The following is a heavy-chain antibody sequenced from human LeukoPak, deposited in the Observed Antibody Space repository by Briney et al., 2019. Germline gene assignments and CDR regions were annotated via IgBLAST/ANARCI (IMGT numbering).Heavy chain of an antibody. CDR2: IYTSGST. V-gene: IGHV4-61*02. CDR1: GGSISSGSYY. Sequence: SETLSLTCSVSGGSISSGSYYWSWIRQPAGKGLEWIGRIYTSGSTNYNPSLKSRVTISVDTSKNQFSLKLSSVTAADTAVYYCARTVNRYYYYYYMDVWGKGTTVTVSS. J-gene: IGHJ6*03. D-gene: IGHD3-22*01. CDR3: ARTVNRYYYYYYMDV.